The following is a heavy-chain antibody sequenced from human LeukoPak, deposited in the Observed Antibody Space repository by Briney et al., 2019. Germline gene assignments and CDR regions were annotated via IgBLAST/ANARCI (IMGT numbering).Heavy chain of an antibody. CDR1: GFTFSSYG. CDR3: AKGLRITIFGVVDY. V-gene: IGHV3-30*18. D-gene: IGHD3-3*01. Sequence: GGSLRLSCAASGFTFSSYGMHWVRQAPGKGLEWVAVISYDGSNKYYADSVKGRFTISRDNSKNTLYLKMNSMRAEDTAVYYCAKGLRITIFGVVDYWGQGTLVTVSS. J-gene: IGHJ4*02. CDR2: ISYDGSNK.